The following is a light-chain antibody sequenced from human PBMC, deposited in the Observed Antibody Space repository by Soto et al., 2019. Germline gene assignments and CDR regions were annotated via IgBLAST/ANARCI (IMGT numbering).Light chain of an antibody. CDR2: GAS. CDR1: QSISNF. J-gene: IGKJ2*01. Sequence: DIQMTQSPSSLSASVGDRVTITCRASQSISNFLNWYQQKPGKAPKLLIYGASTLQSGVPSRFSGGGSGTDFTLTISSLQPEDFATYYCQQTYSPPGYTFAQGTKLEIK. V-gene: IGKV1-39*01. CDR3: QQTYSPPGYT.